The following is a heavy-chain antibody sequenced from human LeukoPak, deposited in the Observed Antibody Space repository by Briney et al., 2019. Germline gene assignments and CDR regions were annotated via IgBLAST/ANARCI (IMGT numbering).Heavy chain of an antibody. D-gene: IGHD4-11*01. Sequence: SETLSLTCAVSGCSIRGYYWSWIRQPAGKGLEWIGRIYASGSTTYNPSLKSRVTMSVDTSKNQFSLKLSSVTAADTAVYYCARDLSVTTWFDPWGQGTLVIVSS. CDR1: GCSIRGYY. J-gene: IGHJ5*02. CDR3: ARDLSVTTWFDP. CDR2: IYASGST. V-gene: IGHV4-4*07.